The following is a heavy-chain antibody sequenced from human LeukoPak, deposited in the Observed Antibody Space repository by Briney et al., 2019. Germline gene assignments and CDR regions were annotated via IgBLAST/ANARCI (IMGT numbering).Heavy chain of an antibody. V-gene: IGHV3-21*01. CDR1: GFTFSSYW. CDR3: AELGITMIGGV. J-gene: IGHJ6*04. CDR2: ISTSSSYI. D-gene: IGHD3-10*02. Sequence: GGSLRLCCAASGFTFSSYWMSWVRQAPGKGLEWVSSISTSSSYIYYADSVKGRFTISRDNAKNSLYLQMNSLRAEDTAVYYCAELGITMIGGVWGKGTTVTISS.